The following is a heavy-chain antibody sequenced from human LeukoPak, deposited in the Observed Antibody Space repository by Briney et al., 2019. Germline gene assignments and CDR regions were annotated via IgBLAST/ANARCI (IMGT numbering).Heavy chain of an antibody. V-gene: IGHV1-46*04. J-gene: IGHJ4*02. CDR2: INPSAGST. CDR3: ARAPDNYGIDDY. CDR1: GYTFTRYY. D-gene: IGHD5-18*01. Sequence: RASVKVSCKASGYTFTRYYMHWVRQAPGQGLEWMGIINPSAGSTSYAPKLQGRDTLTRDTSTSTVYMELSSLGYEDTAIYYCARAPDNYGIDDYWGQGTLLTVSS.